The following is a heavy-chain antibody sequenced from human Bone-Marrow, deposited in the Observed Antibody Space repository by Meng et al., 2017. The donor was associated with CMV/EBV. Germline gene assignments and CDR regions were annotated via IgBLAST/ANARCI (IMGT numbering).Heavy chain of an antibody. CDR2: INHSGST. V-gene: IGHV4-34*01. CDR3: ARGRICSSTSCHREYFQH. CDR1: GGSFSGYY. Sequence: SQTLSLPCAVYGGSFSGYYWSWIRQPPGKGLEWIGKINHSGSTNYNPSLKSRVTISVDTSKNQFSLKLSSVTAADTAVYYCARGRICSSTSCHREYFQHWGQGTLVTVSS. D-gene: IGHD2-2*01. J-gene: IGHJ1*01.